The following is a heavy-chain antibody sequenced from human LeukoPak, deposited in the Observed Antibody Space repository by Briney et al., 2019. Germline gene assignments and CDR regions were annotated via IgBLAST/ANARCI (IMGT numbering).Heavy chain of an antibody. CDR3: ARELRHYDFWSGYYTIWDY. CDR1: GGTFSSYA. V-gene: IGHV1-69*01. Sequence: SVKVSCKASGGTFSSYAISWVRQAPGQGLEWMGGIIPIFGTANYAQKFQGRVTITADESTSTAYMELSSLRSEDTAVYYCARELRHYDFWSGYYTIWDYWGQGTLVTVSS. J-gene: IGHJ4*02. CDR2: IIPIFGTA. D-gene: IGHD3-3*01.